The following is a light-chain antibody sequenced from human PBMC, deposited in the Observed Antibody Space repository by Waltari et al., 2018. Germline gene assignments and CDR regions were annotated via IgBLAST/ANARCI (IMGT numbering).Light chain of an antibody. CDR3: ATWDDSLNGPYV. Sequence: QSVLTQPPSASGTPGQRVTISCSGSSSNIGTNTVNWYQQLPGTAPKLLIYRNNQRPSGVPDRFSGSKSGTSASLAISGLQSEDEAHYYCATWDDSLNGPYVFGTGTKVIVL. V-gene: IGLV1-44*01. CDR2: RNN. CDR1: SSNIGTNT. J-gene: IGLJ1*01.